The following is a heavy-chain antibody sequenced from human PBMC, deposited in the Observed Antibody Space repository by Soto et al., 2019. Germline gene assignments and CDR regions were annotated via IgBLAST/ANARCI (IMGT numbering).Heavy chain of an antibody. J-gene: IGHJ4*02. D-gene: IGHD2-2*01. CDR3: AKPPRPASYCSSTSAQHSYFAY. V-gene: IGHV3-23*01. Sequence: GSLRLSCAASGFTFSSYAMSWVRQAPGKGLEWVSAISGSGGSTYYADSVKGRFTISRDNSKNTLYLQMNSLRAEDTAVYYCAKPPRPASYCSSTSAQHSYFAYWGQGTLVPVSS. CDR1: GFTFSSYA. CDR2: ISGSGGST.